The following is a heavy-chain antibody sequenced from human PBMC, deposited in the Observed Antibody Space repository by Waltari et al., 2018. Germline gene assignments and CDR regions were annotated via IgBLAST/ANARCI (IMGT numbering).Heavy chain of an antibody. Sequence: QVQLVESGGGVVQPGRSLRLSCAASGFPFSPSGLNWVRQAPGKGLEWVAHIWSDGNDKYYADSVTGRFTISRDNSKNTLFLEMNSLRAEDTAVYYCAKDYDSSGYNPPQSGYFDYWGQGTLVTVSS. D-gene: IGHD3-22*01. V-gene: IGHV3-33*06. CDR2: IWSDGNDK. CDR3: AKDYDSSGYNPPQSGYFDY. CDR1: GFPFSPSG. J-gene: IGHJ4*02.